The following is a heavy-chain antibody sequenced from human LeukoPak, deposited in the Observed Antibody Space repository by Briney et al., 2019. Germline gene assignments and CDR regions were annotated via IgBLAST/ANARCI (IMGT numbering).Heavy chain of an antibody. CDR3: ARAPIIAVAGRVDY. CDR1: GYTFTSYY. J-gene: IGHJ4*02. CDR2: ISAYNGNT. D-gene: IGHD6-19*01. V-gene: IGHV1-18*04. Sequence: ASVKVSCKASGYTFTSYYMHWVRQAPGQGLEWMGWISAYNGNTNYAQKLQGRVTMTTDTSTSTAYMELRSLRSDDTAVYYCARAPIIAVAGRVDYWGQGTLVTVSS.